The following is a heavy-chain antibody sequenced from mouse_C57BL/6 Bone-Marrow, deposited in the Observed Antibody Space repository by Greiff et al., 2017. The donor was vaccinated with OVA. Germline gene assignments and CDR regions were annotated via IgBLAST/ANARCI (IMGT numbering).Heavy chain of an antibody. J-gene: IGHJ1*03. CDR2: INPYNGGT. CDR1: GYTFTDYY. CDR3: ARSAYYYGSSYNWYFDV. Sequence: VQLQQSGPVLVKPGASVKMSCKASGYTFTDYYMNWVKQSHGKSLEWIGVINPYNGGTSYNQKFKGKATLTVDKSSSTAYMELNSPTSEDSAVYYCARSAYYYGSSYNWYFDVWGTGTTVTVSS. V-gene: IGHV1-19*01. D-gene: IGHD1-1*01.